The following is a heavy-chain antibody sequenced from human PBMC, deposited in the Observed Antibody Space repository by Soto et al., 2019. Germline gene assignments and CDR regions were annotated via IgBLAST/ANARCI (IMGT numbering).Heavy chain of an antibody. CDR3: ARVEPYYDSSGYFHWGFDY. J-gene: IGHJ4*02. CDR2: ISSSSSYI. D-gene: IGHD3-22*01. V-gene: IGHV3-21*01. CDR1: GFTFSSYS. Sequence: EVQLVESGGGLVKPGGSLRLSCAASGFTFSSYSMNWVRQAPGKGLEWVSSISSSSSYIYYADSVKGRFTISRDNAKNSLYLQMNSLRAEDTAVYYCARVEPYYDSSGYFHWGFDYWGQGTLVIVSS.